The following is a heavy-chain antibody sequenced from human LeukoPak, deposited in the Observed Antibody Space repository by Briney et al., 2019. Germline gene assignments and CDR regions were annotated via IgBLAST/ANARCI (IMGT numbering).Heavy chain of an antibody. V-gene: IGHV1-18*01. D-gene: IGHD3-22*01. CDR2: ISAYNGNT. CDR1: GYTFTSYG. J-gene: IGHJ3*02. CDR3: ARGGDMRVVGAFDI. Sequence: ASVKVSCKASGYTFTSYGINGVRQAPGKGLEWMGWISAYNGNTKYAQRLQGRVTMTRDTSTSTVYMELRSLRSDDTALYYCARGGDMRVVGAFDIWGQGTMVTVSS.